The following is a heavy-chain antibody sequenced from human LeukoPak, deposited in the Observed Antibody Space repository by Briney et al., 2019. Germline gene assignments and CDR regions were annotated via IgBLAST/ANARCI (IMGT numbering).Heavy chain of an antibody. V-gene: IGHV1-3*01. Sequence: ASVKVSCKASGYTFTTYAMHWVRQAPGQSLEWMGWINAGNGNTKYSQKFQGRVTITRDTSASTAYMELSSLRSEGTAVYYCARDMSSGWSFDYWGQGTLVTVSS. CDR1: GYTFTTYA. D-gene: IGHD6-19*01. CDR2: INAGNGNT. CDR3: ARDMSSGWSFDY. J-gene: IGHJ4*02.